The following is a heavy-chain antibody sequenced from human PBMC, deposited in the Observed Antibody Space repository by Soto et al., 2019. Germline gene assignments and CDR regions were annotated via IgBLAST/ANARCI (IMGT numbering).Heavy chain of an antibody. CDR2: IYHSGST. CDR3: SRENYYYDSSGYYLHNWFDP. J-gene: IGHJ5*02. D-gene: IGHD3-22*01. Sequence: QVQLQESGPGLVKPSGTLSLTCAVSGGSISSSNWWSWVRQPPGKGLEWIGEIYHSGSTNYNPSLKSRVTITVEKSKTQFSLKLSSVTAADTAVYYCSRENYYYDSSGYYLHNWFDPWGQGTLVTVSS. CDR1: GGSISSSNW. V-gene: IGHV4-4*02.